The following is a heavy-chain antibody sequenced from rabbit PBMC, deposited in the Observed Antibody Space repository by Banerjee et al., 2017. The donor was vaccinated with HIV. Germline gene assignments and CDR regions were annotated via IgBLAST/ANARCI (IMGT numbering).Heavy chain of an antibody. V-gene: IGHV1S45*01. CDR2: INVVTGKS. CDR3: ARNYVNAFDP. D-gene: IGHD1-1*01. Sequence: QEQLVESGGGLVKPGASLTLTCKASGFPFSEKAVMCWVRQAPGKGLTWIACINVVTGKSVYASWVKGRFTFSRTSSTTVTLQMTSLTAADTATYFCARNYVNAFDPWGPGTLVTVS. J-gene: IGHJ2*01. CDR1: GFPFSEKAV.